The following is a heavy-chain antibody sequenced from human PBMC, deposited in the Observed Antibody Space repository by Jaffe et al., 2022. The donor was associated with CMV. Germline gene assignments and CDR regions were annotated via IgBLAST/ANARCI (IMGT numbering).Heavy chain of an antibody. Sequence: QVQLQQWGAGLLKPSETLSLTCAVYGGSFSGYYWSWIRQPPGKGLEWIGEINHSGSTNYNPSLKSRVTISVDTSKNQFSLKLSSVTAADTAVYYCARVRGWLRSQKSNWFDPWGQGTLVTVSS. D-gene: IGHD5-12*01. CDR3: ARVRGWLRSQKSNWFDP. CDR1: GGSFSGYY. CDR2: INHSGST. V-gene: IGHV4-34*01. J-gene: IGHJ5*02.